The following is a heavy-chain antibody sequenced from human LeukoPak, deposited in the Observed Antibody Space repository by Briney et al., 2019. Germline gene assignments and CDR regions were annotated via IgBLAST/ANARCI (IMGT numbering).Heavy chain of an antibody. CDR2: INPYSGGT. CDR1: GYTFTGYY. V-gene: IGHV1-2*02. D-gene: IGHD2-15*01. J-gene: IGHJ4*02. CDR3: AREDNNYFDY. Sequence: ASVKVSCKASGYTFTGYYMHWVRRAPGQGLEWMGWINPYSGGTNYAQKFQGRVTMTRDTSTSTAYIELSRLLSDDTAAYYCAREDNNYFDYWGQGTLVTVSS.